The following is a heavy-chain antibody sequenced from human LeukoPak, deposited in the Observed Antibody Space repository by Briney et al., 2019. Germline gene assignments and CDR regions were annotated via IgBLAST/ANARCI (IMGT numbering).Heavy chain of an antibody. Sequence: ASVKVSCKASGYTFSGYYINWVRRAPGQGLEWMGWIHPNGGAATYTQKFQGRVTMTRDTSINTAYMELSRLRSDDTAVYYCARDRGGGRPGWYNGMDVWGQGTAVIVSS. CDR3: ARDRGGGRPGWYNGMDV. D-gene: IGHD1-26*01. V-gene: IGHV1-2*02. CDR2: IHPNGGAA. J-gene: IGHJ6*02. CDR1: GYTFSGYY.